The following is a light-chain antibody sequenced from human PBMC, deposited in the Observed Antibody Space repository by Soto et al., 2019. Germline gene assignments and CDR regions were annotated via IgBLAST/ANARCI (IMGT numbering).Light chain of an antibody. V-gene: IGKV3-15*01. CDR3: QQYKNWPGT. CDR2: AAS. J-gene: IGKJ1*01. CDR1: QSVSSN. Sequence: ETEMTQSPATLSVSPGERATLSCRANQSVSSNLAWYQQKPGQAPRLLLSAASTRATGIPARFSGSGFGTEFTLTISSLQSEDFAVYFCQQYKNWPGTFGQGTKVDIK.